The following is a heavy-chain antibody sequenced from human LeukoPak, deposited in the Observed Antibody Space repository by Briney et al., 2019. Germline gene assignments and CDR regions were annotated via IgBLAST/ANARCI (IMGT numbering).Heavy chain of an antibody. J-gene: IGHJ4*02. CDR2: TYYSGST. D-gene: IGHD1-1*01. CDR1: GGSISSSSYY. Sequence: SETLSLTCTVSGGSISSSSYYWGWIRQPPGKGLEWIGSTYYSGSTYYNPSLKSRVTISVDTSKNQFSLKLSSVTAADTAVYYCASGTEKYNWNALPDYWGQGTLVTVSS. V-gene: IGHV4-39*01. CDR3: ASGTEKYNWNALPDY.